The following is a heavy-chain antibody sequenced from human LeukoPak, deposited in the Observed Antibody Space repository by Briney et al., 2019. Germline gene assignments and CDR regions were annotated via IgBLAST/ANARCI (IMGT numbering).Heavy chain of an antibody. Sequence: SETLSLTCTVSGGSISSSRYYWGWIRQTPGKGLEWIGTIYYSGTTYYNPSLESRATISEDTSKNQFSLTLRSVTAADTAVYYCARQISDYYYYYIDVWGKGTTVTVSS. J-gene: IGHJ6*03. CDR3: ARQISDYYYYYIDV. V-gene: IGHV4-39*01. CDR1: GGSISSSRYY. CDR2: IYYSGTT. D-gene: IGHD3-10*01.